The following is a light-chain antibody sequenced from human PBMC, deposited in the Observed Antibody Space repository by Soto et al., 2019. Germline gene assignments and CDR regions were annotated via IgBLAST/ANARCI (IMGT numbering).Light chain of an antibody. Sequence: QSALTQPASVSGSPGQSITISCTGSSSDISYYNYVSWYQQHPGKAPKVMIYDVSNRPSGVSDRFSGSKSGNTASLTISGLQAEDEADYYCSSYTTSSTLVFGGGTQLTVL. V-gene: IGLV2-14*01. J-gene: IGLJ2*01. CDR2: DVS. CDR3: SSYTTSSTLV. CDR1: SSDISYYNY.